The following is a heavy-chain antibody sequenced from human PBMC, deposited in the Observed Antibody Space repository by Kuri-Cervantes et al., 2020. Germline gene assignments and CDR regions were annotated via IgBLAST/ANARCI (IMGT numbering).Heavy chain of an antibody. CDR3: ARAVGYCSTISCYEGVWFDP. CDR2: ISAYNGDT. V-gene: IGHV1-18*01. Sequence: ASVKVSCKASGYTFTSYGISWVRQAPGQGLEWMGWISAYNGDTNYAQKLQGRATMTTDTSTTTAYMELRSLTSDDTAVYYCARAVGYCSTISCYEGVWFDPWGQGTLVTVSS. D-gene: IGHD2-2*01. CDR1: GYTFTSYG. J-gene: IGHJ5*02.